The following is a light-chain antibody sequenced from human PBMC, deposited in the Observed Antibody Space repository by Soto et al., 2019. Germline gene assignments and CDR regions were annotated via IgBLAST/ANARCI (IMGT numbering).Light chain of an antibody. CDR2: GAS. Sequence: EVVLTQSPATLSVSPGDRATLSCRASQSVSRNLAWYQQKPGQAPRILIYGASTRATGVPARFSGSGSATEFTLSISSLQSEDVAVYYCQQYGDWPPETFGQGTKLEI. J-gene: IGKJ2*01. CDR3: QQYGDWPPET. CDR1: QSVSRN. V-gene: IGKV3-15*01.